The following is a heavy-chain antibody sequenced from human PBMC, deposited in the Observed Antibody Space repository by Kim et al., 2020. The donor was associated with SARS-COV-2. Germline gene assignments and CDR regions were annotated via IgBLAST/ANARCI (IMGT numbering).Heavy chain of an antibody. V-gene: IGHV4-39*01. CDR2: IHYGGST. Sequence: SETLSLTCTVSGGSISSSSYYWGWIRQPPGKGLKWIGSIHYGGSTYYNPSLKSQVTISLDTSKNQFSLKRAAVTAEATAVYYCARHLRAGVIEAVTFYF. J-gene: IGHJ4*01. CDR1: GGSISSSSYY. D-gene: IGHD6-6*01. CDR3: ARHLRAGVIEAVTFYF.